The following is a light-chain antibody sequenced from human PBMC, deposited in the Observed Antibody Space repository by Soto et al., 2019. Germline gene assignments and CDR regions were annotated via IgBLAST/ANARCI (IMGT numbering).Light chain of an antibody. V-gene: IGKV3-20*01. Sequence: EIVLTQSPSTLSLSPGERATRSCRASQSVSSSYLAWYQQKPGQPPRLLIYGASSRATGIPDRFSGSGSGTDFTLTISRLEPEDFAVFYCQHYDSLPITFGQGTRLEIK. J-gene: IGKJ5*01. CDR2: GAS. CDR1: QSVSSSY. CDR3: QHYDSLPIT.